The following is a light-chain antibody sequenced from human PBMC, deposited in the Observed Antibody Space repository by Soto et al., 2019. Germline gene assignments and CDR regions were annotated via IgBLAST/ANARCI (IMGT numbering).Light chain of an antibody. V-gene: IGLV2-14*01. Sequence: QSALTQPASVSGSPGQSITISCTGTSSDVGGYNYVSWYQQHPGIAPKLVISEVSNRPSGVSNRFSGSKSGNTASLTISGLQAEDEADYYCSSYTSSSTLVFGGGTKLTVL. CDR3: SSYTSSSTLV. CDR2: EVS. CDR1: SSDVGGYNY. J-gene: IGLJ2*01.